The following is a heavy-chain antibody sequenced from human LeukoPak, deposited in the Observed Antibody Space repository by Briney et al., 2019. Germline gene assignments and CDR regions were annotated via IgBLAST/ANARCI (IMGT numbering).Heavy chain of an antibody. D-gene: IGHD5-24*01. CDR1: GVSISNYF. CDR3: ARVQGDGYNFDY. V-gene: IGHV4-59*01. CDR2: IYYSGST. Sequence: SGTLSLTCTVSGVSISNYFWSWIRQPPGKGLEWIGYIYYSGSTNYNPSLKSRVTISVDTPKNQFSLKLSSVTAADTAVYYCARVQGDGYNFDYWGQGTLVTVSS. J-gene: IGHJ4*02.